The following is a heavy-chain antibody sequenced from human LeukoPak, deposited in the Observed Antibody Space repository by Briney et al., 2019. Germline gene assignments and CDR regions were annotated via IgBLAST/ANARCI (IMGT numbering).Heavy chain of an antibody. D-gene: IGHD6-13*01. J-gene: IGHJ4*02. CDR3: ARARRLIAAASYYFDY. Sequence: VASVKVSCKASGYTFTSYGISWVRQAPGQGLEWMGWISAYNGNTNYAQKLQGRVTMTTDTSTSTAYMELRSLRSDDTAVYYCARARRLIAAASYYFDYWGQGTLVTVSS. CDR1: GYTFTSYG. V-gene: IGHV1-18*01. CDR2: ISAYNGNT.